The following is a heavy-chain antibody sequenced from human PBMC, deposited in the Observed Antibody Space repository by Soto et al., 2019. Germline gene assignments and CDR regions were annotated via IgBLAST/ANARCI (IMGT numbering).Heavy chain of an antibody. CDR2: INPNSGGT. Sequence: ASVKVSCKASGYTFTGYYMHWVRQAPGQGLEWMGWINPNSGGTNYAQKFQGWVTMTRDTSISTAYMELGRLRSDDTAVYYCARDSAAAGTNYYYYYMDVWGKGTTVTVSS. D-gene: IGHD6-13*01. J-gene: IGHJ6*03. V-gene: IGHV1-2*04. CDR1: GYTFTGYY. CDR3: ARDSAAAGTNYYYYYMDV.